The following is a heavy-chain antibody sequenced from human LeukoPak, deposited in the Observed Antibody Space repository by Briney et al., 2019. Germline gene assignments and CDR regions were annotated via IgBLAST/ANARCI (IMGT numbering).Heavy chain of an antibody. J-gene: IGHJ3*02. Sequence: PGGSLRLSCAASGFTFSSYSMNWVRQAPGKGLEWVSYIISSSSIIYYADSVKGRFTISRDNAKNSLYLQMNSLRAEDTAVYYCARDSWDIVATILQPATGDAFDIWGQGTMVTVSS. CDR1: GFTFSSYS. D-gene: IGHD5-12*01. V-gene: IGHV3-48*04. CDR3: ARDSWDIVATILQPATGDAFDI. CDR2: IISSSSII.